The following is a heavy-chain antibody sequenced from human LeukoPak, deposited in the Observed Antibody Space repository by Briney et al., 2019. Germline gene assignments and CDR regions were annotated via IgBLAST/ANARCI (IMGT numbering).Heavy chain of an antibody. CDR1: AFTFSICW. CDR3: ARDLEGKGYAFDI. V-gene: IGHV3-7*01. J-gene: IGHJ3*02. Sequence: GGSLRLSCAASAFTFSICWMTWVRQAPGKGLEWVANIKQDESEKYYVDSVKGRFTISRDNAKNLLYLQMNSLRAEDTAVYYCARDLEGKGYAFDIWGQGTKVTVSS. CDR2: IKQDESEK.